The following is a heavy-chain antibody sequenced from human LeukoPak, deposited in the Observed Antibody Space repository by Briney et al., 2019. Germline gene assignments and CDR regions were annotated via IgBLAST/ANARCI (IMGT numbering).Heavy chain of an antibody. V-gene: IGHV4-39*01. CDR3: ARQNGVYSSSWYSGPFDY. J-gene: IGHJ4*02. D-gene: IGHD6-13*01. CDR1: SGSISTSSYY. CDR2: IYYSGGT. Sequence: SETLSLTCTVSSGSISTSSYYWAWIRQPPGKGLEWIGSIYYSGGTSYNPSLKSRVTISVDTSKNQFSLKLSSVTAADTAVYYCARQNGVYSSSWYSGPFDYWGQGTLVTVSS.